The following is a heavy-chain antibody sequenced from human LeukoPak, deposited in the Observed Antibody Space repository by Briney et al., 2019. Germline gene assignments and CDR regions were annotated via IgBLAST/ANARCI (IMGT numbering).Heavy chain of an antibody. CDR3: ARDLYYYQWSQDWYFDL. Sequence: SETLSLTCSVSGDSTTSYYCGWIRQSPGKGLEWIGYIYYSGSTNYNPSLKSRVTISVDTSKNQFSLKLSSVTAADTAVYYCARDLYYYQWSQDWYFDLWGRGTLVTVSS. CDR2: IYYSGST. V-gene: IGHV4-59*01. J-gene: IGHJ2*01. D-gene: IGHD5/OR15-5a*01. CDR1: GDSTTSYY.